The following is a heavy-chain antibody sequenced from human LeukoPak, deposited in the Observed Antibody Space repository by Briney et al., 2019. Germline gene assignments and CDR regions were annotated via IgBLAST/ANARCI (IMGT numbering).Heavy chain of an antibody. CDR3: TTQSGPFMITFGEYDAFDI. CDR2: IKSKTDGGTT. Sequence: PGGSLRLSCAASGFTFSNAWMSWVRQAPGKGLEWVGRIKSKTDGGTTDYAAPVKGRFTISRDDSKNTLYLQMNSLKTEDTAVYYCTTQSGPFMITFGEYDAFDIWGQGTMVTVSS. CDR1: GFTFSNAW. J-gene: IGHJ3*02. D-gene: IGHD3-16*01. V-gene: IGHV3-15*01.